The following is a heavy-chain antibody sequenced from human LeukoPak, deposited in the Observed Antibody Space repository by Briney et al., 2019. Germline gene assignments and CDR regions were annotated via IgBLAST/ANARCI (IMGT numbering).Heavy chain of an antibody. J-gene: IGHJ4*02. CDR1: GFTFSNYW. CDR3: ARVSASRYAYDY. V-gene: IGHV3-74*01. D-gene: IGHD5-18*01. CDR2: INSDESTT. Sequence: QSGGSLRLSCAASGFTFSNYWMHWVRQAPGKGLVWVSRINSDESTTNYADSVKGRFTISRDNAKNTVYLQMNSLRVEDTAVYYCARVSASRYAYDYWGQGTLVTVSS.